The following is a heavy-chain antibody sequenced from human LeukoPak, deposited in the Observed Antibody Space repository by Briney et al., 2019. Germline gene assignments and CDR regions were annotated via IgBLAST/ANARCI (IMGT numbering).Heavy chain of an antibody. CDR3: ARSDWNSGSYGYYYYYMDV. CDR2: IFPIFGTP. V-gene: IGHV1-69*13. Sequence: VKVSCKACGGTFSSYAISWVRQAPGQGLEWMGGIFPIFGTPNYAQKFQGRVTITTDESTSTAYMELSSLRSEDAAVYYCARSDWNSGSYGYYYYYMDVWGKGTTVTVSS. J-gene: IGHJ6*03. D-gene: IGHD1-26*01. CDR1: GGTFSSYA.